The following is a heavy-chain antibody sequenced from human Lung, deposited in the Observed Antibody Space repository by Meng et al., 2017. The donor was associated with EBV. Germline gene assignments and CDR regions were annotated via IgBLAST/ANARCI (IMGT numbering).Heavy chain of an antibody. D-gene: IGHD2-21*01. CDR1: GFTLSSYW. J-gene: IGHJ4*02. CDR2: INTDGSVI. CDR3: AKDCCGDKDS. Sequence: EVQVMESGGGLVKPGGSLRVSCAACGFTLSSYWVHWVRQAPGKGRVWVSRINTDGSVINYADSVKGRFTISRDNAKNTVYLQMNNLRADDTAVYYCAKDCCGDKDSWGQGTLVTVSS. V-gene: IGHV3-74*01.